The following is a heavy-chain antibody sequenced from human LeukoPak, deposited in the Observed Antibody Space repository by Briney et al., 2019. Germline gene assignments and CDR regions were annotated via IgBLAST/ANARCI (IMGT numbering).Heavy chain of an antibody. J-gene: IGHJ4*02. D-gene: IGHD6-13*01. CDR3: ARGPRAATGRSYDY. V-gene: IGHV3-53*01. CDR1: GFTVSSNY. Sequence: GGSLRLSCAASGFTVSSNYMSWVRQAPGKGLEWVSVIYPGGRTYYADSVKGRFTISRDNSKNTLYLQLTSLRAEDTAVYYCARGPRAATGRSYDYWGQGTLVTVSS. CDR2: IYPGGRT.